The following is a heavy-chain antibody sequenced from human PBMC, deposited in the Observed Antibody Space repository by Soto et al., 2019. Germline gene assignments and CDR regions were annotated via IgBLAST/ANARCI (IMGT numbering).Heavy chain of an antibody. CDR1: GYTFTSYG. CDR3: AREISGYCSSTSCAPGTAAGY. V-gene: IGHV1-18*04. D-gene: IGHD2-2*01. Sequence: ASVKVSCKASGYTFTSYGISWVRQAPGQGLEWMGWISAYNGNTNYAQKLQGRVTMTTDTPTSTAYMELRSLRSDDTAVYYCAREISGYCSSTSCAPGTAAGYWGQGTLVTVSS. CDR2: ISAYNGNT. J-gene: IGHJ4*02.